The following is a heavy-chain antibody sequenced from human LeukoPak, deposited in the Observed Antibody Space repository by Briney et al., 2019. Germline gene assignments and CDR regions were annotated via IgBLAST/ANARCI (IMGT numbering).Heavy chain of an antibody. CDR1: GFTFNAYA. D-gene: IGHD5-24*01. Sequence: PGGSLRLSCAASGFTFNAYAMHWVRQAPGKGLEWVAFIWYDGSTNYYADSVKGRFTISRDNSKNTLYLQMNSLRPEDTAVYYCAKGRSNAFDIWGQGTMVTVSS. V-gene: IGHV3-30*02. CDR2: IWYDGSTN. CDR3: AKGRSNAFDI. J-gene: IGHJ3*02.